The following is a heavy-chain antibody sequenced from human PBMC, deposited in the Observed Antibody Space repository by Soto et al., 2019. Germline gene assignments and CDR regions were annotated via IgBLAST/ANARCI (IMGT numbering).Heavy chain of an antibody. CDR1: GFTFSSYD. Sequence: GGSLRLSCAASGFTFSSYDMHWVRQAPGKGLEWVAVISYDGSNKYYADSVKGRFTISRDNSKNTLYLQMNSLRAEDTAVYYCAALRVVAAAVDYWGQGTLVTVSS. D-gene: IGHD2-15*01. CDR2: ISYDGSNK. J-gene: IGHJ4*02. V-gene: IGHV3-30-3*01. CDR3: AALRVVAAAVDY.